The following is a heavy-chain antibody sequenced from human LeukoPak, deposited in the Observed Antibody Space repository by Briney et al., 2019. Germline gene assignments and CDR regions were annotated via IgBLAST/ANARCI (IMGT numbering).Heavy chain of an antibody. J-gene: IGHJ4*02. CDR3: ATGFDTAMVQSVDY. CDR2: VDPEDGET. CDR1: GYTFTDYY. Sequence: ASVKISCKVSGYTFTDYYMHWVQQAPGKGLEWMGLVDPEDGETIYAEKFQGRVTITADTSTDTAYMELSGLRSEDTAVYYCATGFDTAMVQSVDYWGQGTLVTVSS. V-gene: IGHV1-69-2*01. D-gene: IGHD5-18*01.